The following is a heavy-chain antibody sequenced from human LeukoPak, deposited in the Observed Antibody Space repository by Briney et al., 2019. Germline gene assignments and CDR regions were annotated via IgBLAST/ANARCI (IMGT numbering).Heavy chain of an antibody. CDR1: GFTVSSNY. CDR3: ARDLDSGNYFFAY. D-gene: IGHD3-22*01. Sequence: GGSLRLSCAASGFTVSSNYMSWVRQAPGKGPQWASYISGNGGTTHYADSVEGRFTISRDNAKNSLYLQMSSLRAEDTAVYYCARDLDSGNYFFAYWGQGTPVTVSS. V-gene: IGHV3-11*04. CDR2: ISGNGGTT. J-gene: IGHJ4*02.